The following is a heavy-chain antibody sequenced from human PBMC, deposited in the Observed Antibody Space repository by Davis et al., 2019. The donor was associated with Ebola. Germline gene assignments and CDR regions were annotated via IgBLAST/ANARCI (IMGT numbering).Heavy chain of an antibody. Sequence: GESLKISCAASGFTFSSYAMSWVRQAPGKGLEWASAISGSGGSTYYADSVKGRFTISRDNSKNTLFLQMNSLRAEDTAVYYCAKGGGDLWSGYLFFDYWGQGTLVTVSS. J-gene: IGHJ4*02. CDR3: AKGGGDLWSGYLFFDY. CDR1: GFTFSSYA. D-gene: IGHD3-3*01. CDR2: ISGSGGST. V-gene: IGHV3-23*01.